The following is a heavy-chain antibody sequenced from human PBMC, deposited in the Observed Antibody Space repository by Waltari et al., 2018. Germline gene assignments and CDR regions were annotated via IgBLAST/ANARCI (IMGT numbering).Heavy chain of an antibody. CDR1: GYTFPSYD. V-gene: IGHV1-8*01. J-gene: IGHJ6*02. CDR3: ARGLGIYDILTGYYSHYYYYGMDV. D-gene: IGHD3-9*01. CDR2: MNPNSGKT. Sequence: QVQLVQSGAEVKKPGASVKLSCKASGYTFPSYDINWVRPATGQGLEWIGWMNPNSGKTGYAQKFQGRVTMARNTSISTAYMELSSLRSEDTAVYYCARGLGIYDILTGYYSHYYYYGMDVWGQGTTVTVSS.